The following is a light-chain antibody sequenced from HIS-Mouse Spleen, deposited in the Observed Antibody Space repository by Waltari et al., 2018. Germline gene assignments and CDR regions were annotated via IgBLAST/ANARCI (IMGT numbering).Light chain of an antibody. V-gene: IGLV2-23*01. Sequence: QSALTPPASAAGAPGQSSTTSSTGTTSDVGGYNLVSCYHQHPAKDPHLMIYEGSKPPSGVSNRCSGSKSGNTASLTISWLQAEEEADYYCCSYAGSSTHVVFGGGTKLTVL. J-gene: IGLJ2*01. CDR1: TSDVGGYNL. CDR2: EGS. CDR3: CSYAGSSTHVV.